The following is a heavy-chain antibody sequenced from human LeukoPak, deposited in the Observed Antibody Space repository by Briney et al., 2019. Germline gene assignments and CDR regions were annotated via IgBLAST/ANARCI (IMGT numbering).Heavy chain of an antibody. CDR1: GFTFSSYS. CDR3: ARDKAGYGGNGIDY. V-gene: IGHV3-21*01. CDR2: ISSSSSYI. J-gene: IGHJ4*02. Sequence: GGSLRLSCAASGFTFSSYSMNWVRQAPGKGLEWVSSISSSSSYIYYADSVKGRFTISRDNAKNSLYLQMNSLRAEDTAVYYCARDKAGYGGNGIDYWGQGTLVTVSS. D-gene: IGHD4-23*01.